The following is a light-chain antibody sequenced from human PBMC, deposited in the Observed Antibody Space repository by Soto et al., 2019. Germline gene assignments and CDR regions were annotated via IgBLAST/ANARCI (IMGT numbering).Light chain of an antibody. CDR3: QQYNNWPLT. J-gene: IGKJ4*01. CDR1: QSVSSN. CDR2: GAS. V-gene: IGKV3-15*01. Sequence: DIVMTQSPATLSVSPGERATLSCRASQSVSSNLAWYQQKPGQAPRLLIYGASTRATGIPAGFSGSGSGTEFTLTISSLQSEDFAVYYCQQYNNWPLTFGGGTKVDIK.